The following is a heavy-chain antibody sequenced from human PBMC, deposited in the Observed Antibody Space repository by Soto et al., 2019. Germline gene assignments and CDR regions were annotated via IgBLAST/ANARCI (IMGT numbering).Heavy chain of an antibody. Sequence: DVQLVPSGGGRVNPGGSLRVSCAASGFTFSRYGFHWVRQAPGKGLEWVSSISSPSGEAFYADSVRGRFTISRDNAKSSLYLQMDSLRVEDSALYYCARGGWYQLSLGGYWGQGILVTVSS. CDR2: ISSPSGEA. D-gene: IGHD2-15*01. CDR1: GFTFSRYG. CDR3: ARGGWYQLSLGGY. V-gene: IGHV3-21*06. J-gene: IGHJ4*02.